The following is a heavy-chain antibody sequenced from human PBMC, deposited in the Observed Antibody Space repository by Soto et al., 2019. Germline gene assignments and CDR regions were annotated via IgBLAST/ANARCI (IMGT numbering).Heavy chain of an antibody. V-gene: IGHV3-33*01. CDR2: IWYDGSNK. CDR3: GRDGALGETGVVDS. J-gene: IGHJ4*02. D-gene: IGHD3-16*01. CDR1: GFTFSTYG. Sequence: QVQLVESGGGVVQPGKSLRLSCTASGFTFSTYGMHWVRQAPGKGLEWVAVIWYDGSNKYNGDSLKGRFTISRDNSKNTWYLQMNNRREEGTAVYCCGRDGALGETGVVDSWRQGTLVTVSS.